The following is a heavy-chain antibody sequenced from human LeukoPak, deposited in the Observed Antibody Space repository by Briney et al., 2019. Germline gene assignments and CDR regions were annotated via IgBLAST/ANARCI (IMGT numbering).Heavy chain of an antibody. V-gene: IGHV3-20*04. CDR2: ITWNGGNT. Sequence: GGSLRLSCAASGFTFDDYGMSWVRQAPGKGLEWVSGITWNGGNTGYADSVKGRFTISRDNAKNSLFLQMNSLRAEDTAVYYCARDSTIISSSWLNWFDPWGQGTLVTVSS. D-gene: IGHD6-13*01. CDR3: ARDSTIISSSWLNWFDP. J-gene: IGHJ5*02. CDR1: GFTFDDYG.